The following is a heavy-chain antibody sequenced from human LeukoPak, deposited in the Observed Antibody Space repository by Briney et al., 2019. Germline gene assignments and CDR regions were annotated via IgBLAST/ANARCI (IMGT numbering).Heavy chain of an antibody. CDR2: IHYSGST. Sequence: KPSETLSLTCTVSGGSIRSFYWGWIRQLPGKGLEWIGFIHYSGSTNYNPSLKSRVTISVDTSKNQFSLKLRSVTAADTAVYYCARENYFDYWGQGTVVTVSS. CDR3: ARENYFDY. J-gene: IGHJ4*02. CDR1: GGSIRSFY. V-gene: IGHV4-59*01.